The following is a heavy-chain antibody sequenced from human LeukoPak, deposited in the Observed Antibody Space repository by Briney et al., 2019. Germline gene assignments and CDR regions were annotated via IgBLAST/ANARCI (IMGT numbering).Heavy chain of an antibody. CDR3: ARGIGRRTFDI. Sequence: PSETLSLTCTVSGGSISSYYWSWIRQPAGKGLEWIGRIYTSGSTTYNPSLKSRVTMSVDTSKNHFSLNLSSVTAADTAVFYCARGIGRRTFDIWGQGTMVTVSS. D-gene: IGHD1-26*01. J-gene: IGHJ3*02. V-gene: IGHV4-4*07. CDR2: IYTSGST. CDR1: GGSISSYY.